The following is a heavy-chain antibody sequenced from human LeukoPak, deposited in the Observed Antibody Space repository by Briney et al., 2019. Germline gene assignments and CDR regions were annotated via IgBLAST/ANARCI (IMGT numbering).Heavy chain of an antibody. V-gene: IGHV3-30-3*01. D-gene: IGHD6-19*01. J-gene: IGHJ4*02. CDR2: ISYDGSNK. CDR3: ARDPDVGIAVAGYYFDY. Sequence: GRSLRLSCAASGFTFSSYAMHWVRQAPGKGLEWVAVISYDGSNKYYADSVKGRFTISRDNSKNTLYLQMNGLRAEDTAVYYCARDPDVGIAVAGYYFDYWGQGTLVTVSS. CDR1: GFTFSSYA.